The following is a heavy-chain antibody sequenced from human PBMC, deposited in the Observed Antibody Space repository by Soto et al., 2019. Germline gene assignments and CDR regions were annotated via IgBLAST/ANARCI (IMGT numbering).Heavy chain of an antibody. CDR3: AKFWGSGPSYYYYMDV. Sequence: EVQLLESGGGLVQPGGSLRLSCAASGFTFSSYAMSWVRQAPGKGLEWVSAISGSGGSTYYADSVKGRFTISRDNSKNTLYLQMSSLRGEDTAVYYGAKFWGSGPSYYYYMDVWGKGTTVTVSS. CDR1: GFTFSSYA. V-gene: IGHV3-23*01. D-gene: IGHD3-16*01. CDR2: ISGSGGST. J-gene: IGHJ6*03.